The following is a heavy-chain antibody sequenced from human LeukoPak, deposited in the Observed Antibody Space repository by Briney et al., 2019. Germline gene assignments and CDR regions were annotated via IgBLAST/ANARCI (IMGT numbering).Heavy chain of an antibody. CDR2: IKSDGKT. V-gene: IGHV3-74*01. J-gene: IGHJ1*01. D-gene: IGHD3-22*01. Sequence: GGSLRLSCEASGFTFSRYWMHWVRQAPGKGLVWVSRIKSDGKTNYADSVKGRFTISRDNAKNTVSLQMDSLRAEDTGVYYCARAPSEVGGYYPEYFRHWGQGTLVTVS. CDR1: GFTFSRYW. CDR3: ARAPSEVGGYYPEYFRH.